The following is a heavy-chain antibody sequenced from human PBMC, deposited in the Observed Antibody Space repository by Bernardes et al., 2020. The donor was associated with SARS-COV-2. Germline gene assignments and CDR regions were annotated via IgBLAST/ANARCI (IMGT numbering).Heavy chain of an antibody. D-gene: IGHD2-21*02. J-gene: IGHJ4*02. CDR1: GLTFSGSA. V-gene: IGHV3-73*01. Sequence: GGSLRLSCAASGLTFSGSAMHWVRQASGKGLEWIGRIRTKPNNYPTSYGASGKGRFTVSRDDSKNTVYLLMNSLKTEDTAMYYCIGQLSGGDYNYLGDWGKGTLVT. CDR3: IGQLSGGDYNYLGD. CDR2: IRTKPNNYPT.